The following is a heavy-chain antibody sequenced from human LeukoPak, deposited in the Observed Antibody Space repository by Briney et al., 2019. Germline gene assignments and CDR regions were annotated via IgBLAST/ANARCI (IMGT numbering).Heavy chain of an antibody. V-gene: IGHV3-21*01. CDR3: AREAAAAVDY. CDR2: ISSSSSYI. CDR1: GFTFSSYS. J-gene: IGHJ4*02. Sequence: GSLRLSCAASGFTFSSYSMDWVRQAPGKGLEWVSSISSSSSYIYYADSVKGRFTISRDNAKNSLYLQMNSLRAEDTAVYYCAREAAAAVDYWGQGTLVTVSS. D-gene: IGHD6-13*01.